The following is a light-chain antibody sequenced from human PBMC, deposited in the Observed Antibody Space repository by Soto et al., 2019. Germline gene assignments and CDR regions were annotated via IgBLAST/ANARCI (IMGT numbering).Light chain of an antibody. J-gene: IGKJ1*01. CDR1: QAISSW. CDR3: QQYNDWPPWT. Sequence: DIQMTQSPSSVSASVGARVTITGRASQAISSWLAWYQQKPGKAPKLLIYAASSLQSGVPSRCSGSGSGTDFTLTISSLQSEDFAIYYCQQYNDWPPWTFGQGTKVDIK. CDR2: AAS. V-gene: IGKV1-12*01.